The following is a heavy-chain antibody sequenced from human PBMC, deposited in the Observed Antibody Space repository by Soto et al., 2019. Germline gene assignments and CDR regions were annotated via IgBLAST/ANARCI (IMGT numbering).Heavy chain of an antibody. CDR2: IATYNSNK. Sequence: DSVKVSCKTSGDTFTNFGLSWVRQAPGQGLEWMGWIATYNSNKNYAQKFQGRLTLTTDTSTSTGYMELKSLEYDDTAVYYCARVLRGVVNWFDPWGQGTLVTVSS. J-gene: IGHJ5*02. D-gene: IGHD3-10*01. V-gene: IGHV1-18*01. CDR3: ARVLRGVVNWFDP. CDR1: GDTFTNFG.